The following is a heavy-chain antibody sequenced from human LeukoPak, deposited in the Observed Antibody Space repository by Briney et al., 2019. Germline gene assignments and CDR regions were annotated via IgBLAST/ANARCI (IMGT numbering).Heavy chain of an antibody. CDR1: GGSFSGYY. J-gene: IGHJ6*02. V-gene: IGHV4-34*01. D-gene: IGHD3-3*01. CDR2: INHSGST. Sequence: SETLSLTCAVYGGSFSGYYWSWIRQPPGKGLEWIGEINHSGSTNYNPSLKSRVTISVDTSKNQFSLKLSSVTAADTAVYYCARGLLRFLEWLSNGQGMDVWGQGTTVTVSS. CDR3: ARGLLRFLEWLSNGQGMDV.